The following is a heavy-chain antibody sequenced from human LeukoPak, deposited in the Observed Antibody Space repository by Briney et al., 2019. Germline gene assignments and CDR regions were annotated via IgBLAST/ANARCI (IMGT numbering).Heavy chain of an antibody. D-gene: IGHD1-26*01. CDR3: APDKELPS. Sequence: GGSLRLSCAASGFTFSSYGMHWVRQAPGKGLEWVAVISYDGSNKYYADSVKGRFTISRDNSKNTLYLQMNSLRAEDTAVYYCAPDKELPSWGQGTLVTVSS. J-gene: IGHJ5*02. CDR2: ISYDGSNK. CDR1: GFTFSSYG. V-gene: IGHV3-30*03.